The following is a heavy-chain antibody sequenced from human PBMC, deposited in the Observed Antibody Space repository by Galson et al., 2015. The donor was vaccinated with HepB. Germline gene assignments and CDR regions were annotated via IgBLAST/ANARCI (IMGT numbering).Heavy chain of an antibody. CDR2: INAGNGNT. CDR3: ARGGYYYGSGSYGAF. D-gene: IGHD3-10*01. J-gene: IGHJ6*02. V-gene: IGHV1-3*01. CDR1: GYTFTSYA. Sequence: SVKVSCKASGYTFTSYAMHWVRQAPGQRLEWMGWINAGNGNTKYSQKFQSSVTITRDTSASTAYMELSSLRSEDTAVYYCARGGYYYGSGSYGAFWGQGTTVTVSS.